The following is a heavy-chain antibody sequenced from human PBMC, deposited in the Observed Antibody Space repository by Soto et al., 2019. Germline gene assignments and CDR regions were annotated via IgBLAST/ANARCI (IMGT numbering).Heavy chain of an antibody. J-gene: IGHJ4*02. V-gene: IGHV4-59*01. CDR2: IYYSGST. CDR1: GGSISSYY. Sequence: SETLSLTCTVSGGSISSYYWSWIRQPPGKGLEWIGYIYYSGSTNYNPSLKSRVTISVDTSKNQFSLKLSSVTAADTAVYYCARKGYYDDIWGSYRNLYYFDYWGQGTLVTVSS. CDR3: ARKGYYDDIWGSYRNLYYFDY. D-gene: IGHD3-16*01.